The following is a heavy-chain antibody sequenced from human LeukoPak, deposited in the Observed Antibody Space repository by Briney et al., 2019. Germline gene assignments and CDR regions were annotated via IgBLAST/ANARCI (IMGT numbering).Heavy chain of an antibody. CDR1: GGSISSSSYY. D-gene: IGHD1-26*01. V-gene: IGHV4-39*06. CDR2: IYYSGST. CDR3: AKVSVGATIYYFDY. J-gene: IGHJ4*02. Sequence: SETLSLTCTVSGGSISSSSYYWGWIRQPPGKGLGWIGSIYYSGSTYYNPSLKSRVTISVDTSKNQFPLKLSSVTAADTAVYYCAKVSVGATIYYFDYWGQGTLVTVSS.